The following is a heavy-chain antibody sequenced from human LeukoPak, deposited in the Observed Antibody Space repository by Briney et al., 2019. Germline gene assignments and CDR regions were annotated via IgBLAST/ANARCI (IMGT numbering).Heavy chain of an antibody. J-gene: IGHJ6*03. D-gene: IGHD3-10*01. CDR3: ARLYGSGSLRDYYYYMDV. V-gene: IGHV4-39*01. CDR2: IYYSGST. Sequence: SETLSLTCTVSGGSISSSSHYWGWIRQPPGKGLEWIGSIYYSGSTYYNPSLKSRVTISADTSKNQFSLKLSPVTAADTAVYYCARLYGSGSLRDYYYYMDVWGKGTTVTVSS. CDR1: GGSISSSSHY.